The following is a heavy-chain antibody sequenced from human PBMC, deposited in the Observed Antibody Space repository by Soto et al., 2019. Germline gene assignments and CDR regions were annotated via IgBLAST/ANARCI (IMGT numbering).Heavy chain of an antibody. CDR2: IFSGGSDT. V-gene: IGHV5-51*01. J-gene: IGHJ4*02. D-gene: IGHD6-6*01. Sequence: GESLKISCKGSGYIFANDWIAWVRQMPGKGLEWMGIIFSGGSDTRYSPSFQGQVTISADKSINTAYLQWSSLKASDTAVYYCARRVAAHPYFDFWGQGALVTVSS. CDR1: GYIFANDW. CDR3: ARRVAAHPYFDF.